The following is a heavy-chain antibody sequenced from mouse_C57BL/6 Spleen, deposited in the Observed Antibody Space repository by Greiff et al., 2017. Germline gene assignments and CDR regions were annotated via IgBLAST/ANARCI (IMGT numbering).Heavy chain of an antibody. Sequence: QVQLQQPGAELVRPGSSVKLSCKASGYTFTSYWMDWVKQRPGQGLEWIGNIYPTDSENHYNQKFKDKATLTVDKSSSTAYMQLSSLTSEDSAVYFCASPYYYGSSYWYFDVWGTGTTVTVSS. CDR3: ASPYYYGSSYWYFDV. CDR2: IYPTDSEN. D-gene: IGHD1-1*01. J-gene: IGHJ1*03. CDR1: GYTFTSYW. V-gene: IGHV1-61*01.